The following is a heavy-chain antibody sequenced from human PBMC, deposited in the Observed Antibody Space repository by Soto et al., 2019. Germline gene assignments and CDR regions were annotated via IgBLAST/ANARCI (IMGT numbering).Heavy chain of an antibody. V-gene: IGHV4-4*02. D-gene: IGHD3-10*01. CDR1: GGSISSSNW. J-gene: IGHJ4*02. Sequence: QVQLQESGPGLVKPSGTLSLTCAVSGGSISSSNWWSWIRQPPGKGLEWIGEIYHSGSTNYNPSLKSRVTISVDKSKNQFSPKLSSVTAADTAVYYCARARYGSGSSKPVDYWGQGTLVTVSS. CDR2: IYHSGST. CDR3: ARARYGSGSSKPVDY.